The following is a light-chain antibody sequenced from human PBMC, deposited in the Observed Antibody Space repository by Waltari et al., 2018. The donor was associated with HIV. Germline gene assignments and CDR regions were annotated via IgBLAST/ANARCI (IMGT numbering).Light chain of an antibody. CDR3: QQYYSNSYT. CDR2: WAS. J-gene: IGKJ2*01. Sequence: DIVLTQSPESLAVSLGERATINCKSSQSVLYCSNNKNYLAWYQQKPGQPPKLLIYWASTRESGVPDRFSGSGSGTDFTLTISSLQTEDVAVYYCQQYYSNSYTFGQGTKLEIK. CDR1: QSVLYCSNNKNY. V-gene: IGKV4-1*01.